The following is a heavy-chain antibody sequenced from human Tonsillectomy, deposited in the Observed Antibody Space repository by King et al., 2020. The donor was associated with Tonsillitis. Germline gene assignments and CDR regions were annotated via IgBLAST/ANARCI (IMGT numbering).Heavy chain of an antibody. D-gene: IGHD3-9*01. CDR1: GGSISSTNYY. CDR3: ARNPSYYDILSGYRGSFDP. Sequence: QLQESGPGLVKPSETLSLTCTVSGGSISSTNYYWGWIRQPPGKGLEWIGDIYYSGSTYYNPSLKSRVTISVDTSKNQFSLKLSSVTAADTAVYYCARNPSYYDILSGYRGSFDPWGQGTLVTVSS. V-gene: IGHV4-39*07. CDR2: IYYSGST. J-gene: IGHJ5*02.